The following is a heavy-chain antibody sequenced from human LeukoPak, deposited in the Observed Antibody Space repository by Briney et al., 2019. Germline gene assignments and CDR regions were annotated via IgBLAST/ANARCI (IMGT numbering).Heavy chain of an antibody. D-gene: IGHD3-3*01. CDR2: IYYSGST. Sequence: KPSETLSLTCTVSGGSISSYYWSWIRQPPGKGLEWIGYIYYSGSTNYNPSLKSRVTISVDTSKNQFSLKLSSVTAADTAVYYCARHGDYTIFGVVNHENWFDPWGQGTLVTVSS. CDR3: ARHGDYTIFGVVNHENWFDP. CDR1: GGSISSYY. V-gene: IGHV4-59*01. J-gene: IGHJ5*02.